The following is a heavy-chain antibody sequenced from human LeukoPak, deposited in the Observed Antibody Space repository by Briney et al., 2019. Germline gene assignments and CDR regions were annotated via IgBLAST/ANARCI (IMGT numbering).Heavy chain of an antibody. CDR3: ARSLSSRGLIIPKTSRYFDC. J-gene: IGHJ4*02. CDR2: ISSSGSTI. D-gene: IGHD3-10*01. Sequence: GGSLRLSCAASGFTFSSYEMNWVRQAPGKGLEWVSYISSSGSTIYYADSVKGRFTISRDNSKNTLYLQMNSLRAEDTAVYYCARSLSSRGLIIPKTSRYFDCWGQGTLVTVSS. CDR1: GFTFSSYE. V-gene: IGHV3-48*03.